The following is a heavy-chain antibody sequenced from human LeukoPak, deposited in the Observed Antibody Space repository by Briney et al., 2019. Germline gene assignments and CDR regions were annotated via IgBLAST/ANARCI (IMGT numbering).Heavy chain of an antibody. CDR3: ARGAYYYDSSGYRPLDY. CDR2: IYYSGST. V-gene: IGHV4-59*01. D-gene: IGHD3-22*01. J-gene: IGHJ4*02. Sequence: PSETLSLTCTVSGGSISSYYWSWIRQPPGKGLEWIGYIYYSGSTNYNPSLKSRVTISVDTSKNQFSLKLSSVTAADTAVYYCARGAYYYDSSGYRPLDYWGQGTLVTVS. CDR1: GGSISSYY.